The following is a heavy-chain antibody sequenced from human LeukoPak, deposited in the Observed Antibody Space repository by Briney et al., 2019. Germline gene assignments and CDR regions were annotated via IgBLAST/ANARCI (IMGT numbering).Heavy chain of an antibody. CDR2: IYTSGST. V-gene: IGHV4-4*07. D-gene: IGHD2-2*01. Sequence: KASETLSLTCTVSGGSISSYYWSWIRQPAGKGLEWIGRIYTSGSTNYNPSLKSRVTMSVDTSKNQFSLKLSSVTAADTAVYYCARGVKSRVVPPATGSLDYYYYMDVWGKGTTVTVSS. J-gene: IGHJ6*03. CDR3: ARGVKSRVVPPATGSLDYYYYMDV. CDR1: GGSISSYY.